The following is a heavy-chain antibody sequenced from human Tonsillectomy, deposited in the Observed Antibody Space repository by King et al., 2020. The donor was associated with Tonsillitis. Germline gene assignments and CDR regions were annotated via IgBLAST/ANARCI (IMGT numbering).Heavy chain of an antibody. CDR3: ARHMYPMTTMTTGVFDI. CDR2: IYPGDSDT. CDR1: GYTFSTYW. D-gene: IGHD4-17*01. Sequence: VQLVESGAEVKKPGESLKISCKGSGYTFSTYWIAWVRQMPGKGLEWMGIIYPGDSDTRYSPSFQGQVTISVDKSINTAYVQWSSLQASDTAMFYCARHMYPMTTMTTGVFDIWGQGTMVTVSS. J-gene: IGHJ3*02. V-gene: IGHV5-51*01.